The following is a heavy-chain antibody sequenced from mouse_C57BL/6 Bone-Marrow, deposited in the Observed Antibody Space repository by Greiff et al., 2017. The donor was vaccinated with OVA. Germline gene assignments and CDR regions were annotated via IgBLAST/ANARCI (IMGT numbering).Heavy chain of an antibody. CDR1: GFSFNTYA. J-gene: IGHJ1*03. CDR3: VRHDVYWYFDV. D-gene: IGHD2-3*01. Sequence: EVKLMESGGGLVQPKGSLKLSCAASGFSFNTYAMNWVRQAPGRGLEWVARIRSKSNNYATYYADSVKVRFTISRDDSESMLYLQMNNLKTEDTARYYCVRHDVYWYFDVWGTGTTVTVSS. CDR2: IRSKSNNYAT. V-gene: IGHV10-1*01.